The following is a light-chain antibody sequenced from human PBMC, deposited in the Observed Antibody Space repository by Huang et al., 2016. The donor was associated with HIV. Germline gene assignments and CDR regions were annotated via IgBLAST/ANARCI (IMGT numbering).Light chain of an antibody. CDR1: QSVSSSL. CDR3: QQYGSSPLT. J-gene: IGKJ4*01. CDR2: GAS. Sequence: EIVLTQSTVTLSLSPGERATLSCGDSQSVSSSLLAWYHQKPGQAPRLLIYGASSRATGIPDRFSGSWSGTDFTLTISRLEPEDFVVYYCQQYGSSPLTFGGGTKVEIK. V-gene: IGKV3-20*01.